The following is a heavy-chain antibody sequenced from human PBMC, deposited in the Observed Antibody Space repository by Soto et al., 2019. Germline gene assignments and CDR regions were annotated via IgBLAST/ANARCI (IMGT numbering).Heavy chain of an antibody. J-gene: IGHJ4*02. CDR3: ARYPFTATWHKFAS. V-gene: IGHV4-31*11. Sequence: TLSLTCAVSGVSIGGDAYYWIWLRQHPGKGLEWVGFISHRGNTYYNPSLKSRLTLSVDMSKNQFSLKLTSVTAAYTAVNTCARYPFTATWHKFASWAQGPLFTVSS. CDR2: ISHRGNT. CDR1: GVSIGGDAYY.